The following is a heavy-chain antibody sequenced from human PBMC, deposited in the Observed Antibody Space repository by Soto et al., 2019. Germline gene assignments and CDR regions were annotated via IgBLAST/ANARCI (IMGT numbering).Heavy chain of an antibody. Sequence: SETLSLTCTVSGGSISSYYWSWIRQPPGKGLEWIGYIYYSGSTNYNPSLKSRVTISVDTSKNQFSLKLSSVTAADTAVYYCARDRGSYNDAFDIWGQGTMVT. D-gene: IGHD1-26*01. J-gene: IGHJ3*02. CDR2: IYYSGST. V-gene: IGHV4-59*01. CDR1: GGSISSYY. CDR3: ARDRGSYNDAFDI.